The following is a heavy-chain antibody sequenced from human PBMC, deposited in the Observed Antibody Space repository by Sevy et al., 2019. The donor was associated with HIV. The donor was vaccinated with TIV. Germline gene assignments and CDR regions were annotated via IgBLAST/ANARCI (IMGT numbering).Heavy chain of an antibody. J-gene: IGHJ4*02. D-gene: IGHD2-21*02. CDR3: ARLLSCGSDCYYLDY. V-gene: IGHV3-30*04. CDR2: MSDDGNYK. Sequence: GGSLRLSCAASGFTFSDYDMHWVRQAPGKGLEWVAVMSDDGNYKNNADSVKVRFTISRDNLKNTLYLQMNSLRVGDTAVYFCARLLSCGSDCYYLDYWGQGAPVTVSS. CDR1: GFTFSDYD.